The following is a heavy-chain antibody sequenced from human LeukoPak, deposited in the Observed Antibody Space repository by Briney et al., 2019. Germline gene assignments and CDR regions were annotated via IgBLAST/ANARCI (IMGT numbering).Heavy chain of an antibody. D-gene: IGHD5-18*01. J-gene: IGHJ4*02. Sequence: KVSCKASGYSFTSYSIGWVRQMPGKGLEWMGIIHPGDSDTRYSPSFEGQVTISAGKSISTAYLQWSSLKASDTAMYYCASTRSWHRYGYGYWGQGTLVTVSS. CDR1: GYSFTSYS. V-gene: IGHV5-51*01. CDR2: IHPGDSDT. CDR3: ASTRSWHRYGYGY.